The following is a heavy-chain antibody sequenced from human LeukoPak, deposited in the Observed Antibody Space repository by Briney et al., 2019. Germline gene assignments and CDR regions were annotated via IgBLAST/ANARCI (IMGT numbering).Heavy chain of an antibody. CDR3: ARDFEGTSVVVVPAVYYYYGMDV. CDR1: GFTFSSYS. J-gene: IGHJ6*04. D-gene: IGHD2-2*01. CDR2: ISSSSSYI. V-gene: IGHV3-21*01. Sequence: GGSLRLSCAASGFTFSSYSMNWVRQAPGKGLEWVSSISSSSSYIYHADSVKGRFTISRDNAKNSLYLQMNSLRAEDTAVYYCARDFEGTSVVVVPAVYYYYGMDVWGKGTTVTVSS.